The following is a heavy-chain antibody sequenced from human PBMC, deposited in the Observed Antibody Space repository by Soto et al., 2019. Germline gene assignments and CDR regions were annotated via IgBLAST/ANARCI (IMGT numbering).Heavy chain of an antibody. Sequence: PSETLSLTCGVSGYSIRSGYYWGWIRQPPGKGLEWIGSIYQSGTTYYNAPLKSRITISVDTSKNQFSLTLSSVTTAETAVYYCARGSGDYYYGMDVWGQGTTVTVSS. D-gene: IGHD6-25*01. V-gene: IGHV4-38-2*01. CDR2: IYQSGTT. CDR1: GYSIRSGYY. CDR3: ARGSGDYYYGMDV. J-gene: IGHJ6*02.